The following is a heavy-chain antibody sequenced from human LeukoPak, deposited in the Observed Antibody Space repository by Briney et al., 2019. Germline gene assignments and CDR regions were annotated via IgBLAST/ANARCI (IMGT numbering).Heavy chain of an antibody. CDR3: ARDILRTGTGEGFDP. D-gene: IGHD1-7*01. CDR2: IYYSGST. J-gene: IGHJ5*02. Sequence: SETLSLTCTVSGGSISSYYWSWIRQPPGKGLEWIGYIYYSGSTNYNPSLKSRVTISVDTSKNQFSLKLSSVTAADTAVYYCARDILRTGTGEGFDPWGQGTLVTVSS. V-gene: IGHV4-59*01. CDR1: GGSISSYY.